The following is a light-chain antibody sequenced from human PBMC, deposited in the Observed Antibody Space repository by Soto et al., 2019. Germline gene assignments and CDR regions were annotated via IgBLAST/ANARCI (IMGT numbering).Light chain of an antibody. CDR3: SSYTSSNTYV. V-gene: IGLV2-18*02. CDR2: EVN. J-gene: IGLJ1*01. Sequence: SVLTQPPSLSGSPGQSVAISFTGNSRDVGSYNRVSWYQQPPGTAPKVMIYEVNNRPSGVPDRFSGSKSGNTASLTISGLQAEDEADYYCSSYTSSNTYVFGTGTKVTVL. CDR1: SRDVGSYNR.